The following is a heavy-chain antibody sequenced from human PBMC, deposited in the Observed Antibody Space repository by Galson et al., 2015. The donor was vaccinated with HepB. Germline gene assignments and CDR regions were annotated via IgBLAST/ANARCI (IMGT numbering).Heavy chain of an antibody. CDR2: ISSNGGST. Sequence: SLRLSCAASGFTFSSYAMHWVRQAPGKGLEYVSAISSNGGSTYYADSVKGRFTISRDNSKNTLYLQTSSLRAEDTAVYYCVRHYYDSSGYYSVHYFDYWGQGTLVTVSS. CDR1: GFTFSSYA. V-gene: IGHV3-64D*09. CDR3: VRHYYDSSGYYSVHYFDY. J-gene: IGHJ4*02. D-gene: IGHD3-22*01.